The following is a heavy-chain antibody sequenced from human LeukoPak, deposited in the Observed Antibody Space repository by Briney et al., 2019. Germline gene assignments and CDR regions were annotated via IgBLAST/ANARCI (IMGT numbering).Heavy chain of an antibody. Sequence: PGGSLRLSCAAPGFTFSSYGMHWVRQAPGKGLEWVAVISYDGSNKYYADSVKGRFTISRDNSKNTLYLQMNSLRAEDTAVYYCAKDRDWYYFDYWGQGTLVTVSS. CDR2: ISYDGSNK. CDR3: AKDRDWYYFDY. V-gene: IGHV3-30*18. D-gene: IGHD5-24*01. CDR1: GFTFSSYG. J-gene: IGHJ4*02.